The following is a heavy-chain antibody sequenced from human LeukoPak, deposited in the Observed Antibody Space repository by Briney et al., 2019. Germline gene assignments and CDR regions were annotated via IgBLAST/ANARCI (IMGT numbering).Heavy chain of an antibody. CDR1: AGSISSYY. CDR2: IYSSGST. J-gene: IGHJ3*02. V-gene: IGHV4-4*07. CDR3: ARQAYDTGYDTFDI. Sequence: SETLSLTCSVSAGSISSYYWSWIRQPAGKGLEWIGRIYSSGSTNYNPSLKSRVTMSVDASKNHFSLELTSVTAADTAIYYCARQAYDTGYDTFDIWGQGTMVTVSS. D-gene: IGHD3-22*01.